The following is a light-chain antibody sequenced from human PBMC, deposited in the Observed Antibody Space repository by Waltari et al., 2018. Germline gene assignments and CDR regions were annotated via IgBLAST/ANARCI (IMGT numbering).Light chain of an antibody. Sequence: DIQMTQSPSSVSASVGDRVTLTCRAGQGISSRLAWYEQKPGKAPKLLIYDASSLHSGVPSRFSGSGSGTEFTLTISSLQPEDFATYYCLQVDSFPRTFGQGTKVEVK. V-gene: IGKV1-12*01. CDR3: LQVDSFPRT. CDR2: DAS. J-gene: IGKJ1*01. CDR1: QGISSR.